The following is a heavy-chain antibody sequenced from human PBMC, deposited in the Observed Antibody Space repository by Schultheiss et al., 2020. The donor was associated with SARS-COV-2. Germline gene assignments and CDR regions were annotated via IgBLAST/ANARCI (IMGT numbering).Heavy chain of an antibody. CDR2: IYYSGST. V-gene: IGHV4-31*03. CDR3: ARLSGSYYAGY. D-gene: IGHD1-26*01. CDR1: GGSISSGGYY. J-gene: IGHJ4*02. Sequence: SETLSLTCTVSGGSISSGGYYWSWIRQHPGKGLEWIGYIYYSGSTYYNPSLKSRVTISEDTSKNQFSLKLISVTAADTAVYYCARLSGSYYAGYWGQGTLVTVSS.